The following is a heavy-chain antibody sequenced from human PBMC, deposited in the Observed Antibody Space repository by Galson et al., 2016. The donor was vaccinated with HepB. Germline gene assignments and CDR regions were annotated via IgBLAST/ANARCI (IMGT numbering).Heavy chain of an antibody. CDR2: IPYNADNE. V-gene: IGHV3-30*18. D-gene: IGHD1-7*01. J-gene: IGHJ4*01. Sequence: SLRLSCAASGFTFNIYGMHWVRQPPGKGLEWVALIPYNADNEYYADSVKGRFTISRDNSKNMLYLQMNSLRTDDTAVYFCAKDRALELRSGIDYWGHGTLVTVSS. CDR1: GFTFNIYG. CDR3: AKDRALELRSGIDY.